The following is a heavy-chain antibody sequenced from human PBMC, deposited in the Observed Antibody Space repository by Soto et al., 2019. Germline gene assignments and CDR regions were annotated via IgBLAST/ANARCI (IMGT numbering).Heavy chain of an antibody. CDR1: GFTFSSYW. CDR3: VRENYDSSGWN. D-gene: IGHD3-22*01. V-gene: IGHV3-74*01. J-gene: IGHJ4*02. CDR2: INSDGTST. Sequence: EVQLVESGGGLVQPGGSLSLSCAASGFTFSSYWMQWVRQAPGKGLVWVSCINSDGTSTTYADSVKGRFTISRDNAKNTLYLQMNSLRAEDTALYYCVRENYDSSGWNLGQGNLVTVSS.